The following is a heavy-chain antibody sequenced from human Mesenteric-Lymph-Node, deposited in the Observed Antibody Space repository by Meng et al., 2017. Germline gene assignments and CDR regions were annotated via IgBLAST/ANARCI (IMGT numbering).Heavy chain of an antibody. CDR2: INLNSGGT. D-gene: IGHD3-22*01. J-gene: IGHJ4*02. Sequence: QVQLVQCGAEVKKSGAAVKVPGKASGYTFTGYYIHWVRQAPGQGLEWMGRINLNSGGTNYAQKFQGRVTMTWDTSISAAQMELSSLRSDDTAVYYCAAFYYESSGYFRADYWGQGILVTVSS. CDR1: GYTFTGYY. CDR3: AAFYYESSGYFRADY. V-gene: IGHV1-2*06.